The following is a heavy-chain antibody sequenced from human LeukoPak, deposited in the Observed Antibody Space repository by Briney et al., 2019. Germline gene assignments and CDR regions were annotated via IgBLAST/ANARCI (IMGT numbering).Heavy chain of an antibody. D-gene: IGHD2/OR15-2a*01. CDR1: GFTFTDHY. CDR3: VREGEGPLSKDFDY. Sequence: ASVKVSCKSFGFTFTDHYIHWVRQAPGQGFEWMGYIGPHSTFTSSPQEFQGRVTMTRDTSMTTAYMELTRLTSDDTAVYYCVREGEGPLSKDFDYWGQGTLVTVSS. V-gene: IGHV1-2*02. CDR2: IGPHSTFT. J-gene: IGHJ4*02.